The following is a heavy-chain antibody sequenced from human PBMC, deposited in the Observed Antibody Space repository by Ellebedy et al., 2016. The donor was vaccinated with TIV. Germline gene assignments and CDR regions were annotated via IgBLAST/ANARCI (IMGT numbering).Heavy chain of an antibody. V-gene: IGHV4-34*01. CDR2: ITHSGST. D-gene: IGHD1-26*01. CDR1: GGSFSGYY. Sequence: SETLSLTXAVYGGSFSGYYWTWIRQPPGKGLEWIGEITHSGSTNYNPSLKSRVTISTDTSKNQFSLKLSSVTAADTAVYYCARRVGATPPDFWGQGTLVTVSS. CDR3: ARRVGATPPDF. J-gene: IGHJ4*02.